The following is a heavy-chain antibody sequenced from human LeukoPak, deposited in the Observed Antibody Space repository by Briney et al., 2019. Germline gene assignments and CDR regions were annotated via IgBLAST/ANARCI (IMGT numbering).Heavy chain of an antibody. CDR2: ISAYNGNT. CDR3: ARKYYYDSSGYYWDY. V-gene: IGHV1-18*01. J-gene: IGHJ4*02. Sequence: ASVKVSCKASGYTFTSYGISWARQAPGQGLEWMGWISAYNGNTNYAQKLQGRVTVTTDTSTSTACMELRSLRSDDTAVYYCARKYYYDSSGYYWDYWGQGTLVTVSS. CDR1: GYTFTSYG. D-gene: IGHD3-22*01.